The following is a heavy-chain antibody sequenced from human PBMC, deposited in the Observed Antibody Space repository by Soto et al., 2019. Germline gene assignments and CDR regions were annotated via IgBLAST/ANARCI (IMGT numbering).Heavy chain of an antibody. CDR1: GVTLSGDA. Sequence: XGSLKLSCAASGVTLSGDAMNWVRQAPGKGLDWVSSISTTSTYIYYADSVKGRFTISRDNANNSLHLQMNSLRAEDTAVYYCVRDYVMDVWGQGSTVTVSS. CDR2: ISTTSTYI. D-gene: IGHD3-10*02. V-gene: IGHV3-21*01. J-gene: IGHJ6*02. CDR3: VRDYVMDV.